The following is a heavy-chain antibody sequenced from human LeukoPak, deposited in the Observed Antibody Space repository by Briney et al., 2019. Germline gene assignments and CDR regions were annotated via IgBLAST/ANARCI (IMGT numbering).Heavy chain of an antibody. CDR3: ARTSRGRLGEGRWFDP. CDR2: IIPILGIA. D-gene: IGHD3-16*01. CDR1: GGTFSSYA. J-gene: IGHJ5*02. Sequence: ASVKVSCKASGGTFSSYAISWVRQAPGQGLEWMGRIIPILGIANYAQKFQGRVTITADKSTSTAYMELSSLRSEDTAVYYCARTSRGRLGEGRWFDPWGQGTLVTVSS. V-gene: IGHV1-69*04.